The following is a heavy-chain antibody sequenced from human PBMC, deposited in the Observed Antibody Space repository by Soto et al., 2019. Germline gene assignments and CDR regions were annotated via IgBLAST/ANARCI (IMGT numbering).Heavy chain of an antibody. Sequence: EVQLVESGGGLVKPGGSLRLSCAASGFTFSSYSMNWVRQAPGKGLEWVSSISSSSSYIYYADSVKGRFTISRDNAKNSLYLQMNSLRAEDTAVYYCARDLRSHYASMFLLLDGAFDIWGQGTMVTVSS. CDR1: GFTFSSYS. CDR3: ARDLRSHYASMFLLLDGAFDI. CDR2: ISSSSSYI. V-gene: IGHV3-21*01. D-gene: IGHD3-3*01. J-gene: IGHJ3*02.